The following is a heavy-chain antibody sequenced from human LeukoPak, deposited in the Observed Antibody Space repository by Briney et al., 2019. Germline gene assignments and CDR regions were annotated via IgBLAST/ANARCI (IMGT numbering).Heavy chain of an antibody. V-gene: IGHV4-4*02. CDR3: SRESGAFCPFRY. Sequence: SETLSLTSAVSGGSISCTNWWSWVRQPPGQGLEWIGEISLTGRTNYNPSLNGRVTMSLDESSNQLSLNLTSVTAADTAIYSCSRESGAFCPFRYWGQGTLVIVPS. J-gene: IGHJ4*02. D-gene: IGHD1-26*01. CDR2: ISLTGRT. CDR1: GGSISCTNW.